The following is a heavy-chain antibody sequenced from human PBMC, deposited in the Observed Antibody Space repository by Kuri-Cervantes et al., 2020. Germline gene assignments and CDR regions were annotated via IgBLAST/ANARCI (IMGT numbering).Heavy chain of an antibody. D-gene: IGHD3-10*01. CDR2: ISGSGGST. J-gene: IGHJ4*01. V-gene: IGHV3-23*01. CDR1: GFTFSSYA. Sequence: GESLKISCAASGFTFSSYAMSWVRQAQGKGLEWVSAISGSGGSTYYADSVKGRFTISRDNSTNTLYLLMNSLRAEDTAVDYCAREKYYVSGLDYWGQGTRVTVSS. CDR3: AREKYYVSGLDY.